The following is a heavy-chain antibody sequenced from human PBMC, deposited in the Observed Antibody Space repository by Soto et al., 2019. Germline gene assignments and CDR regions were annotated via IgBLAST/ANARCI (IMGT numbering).Heavy chain of an antibody. Sequence: SETLSLTCTVSGGSISSSSYYWGWIRQPPGKGLEWIGSIYYSGSTYYNPSLKSRVTISVDTSKNQFSLKLSSVTAADTAVYYCARHRCSGGSCYQLFDYWGQGTLVTVSS. V-gene: IGHV4-39*01. J-gene: IGHJ4*02. CDR2: IYYSGST. D-gene: IGHD2-15*01. CDR1: GGSISSSSYY. CDR3: ARHRCSGGSCYQLFDY.